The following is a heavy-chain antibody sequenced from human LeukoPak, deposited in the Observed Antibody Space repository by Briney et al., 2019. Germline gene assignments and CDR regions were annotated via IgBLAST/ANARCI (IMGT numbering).Heavy chain of an antibody. CDR2: ISGSGHNT. V-gene: IGHV3-23*01. CDR3: ARIGASVGAIDY. Sequence: GGSLRLSCAASGFTFSNYGMNWVRQAPGKGLEWVSAISGSGHNTYYADSVKGRFTISRDNTKNTLYLQMNSLRAEDTAVYYCARIGASVGAIDYWGQGTLVTVSS. CDR1: GFTFSNYG. D-gene: IGHD1-26*01. J-gene: IGHJ4*02.